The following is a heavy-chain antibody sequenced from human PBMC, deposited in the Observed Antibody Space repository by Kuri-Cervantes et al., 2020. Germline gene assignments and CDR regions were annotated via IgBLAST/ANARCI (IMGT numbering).Heavy chain of an antibody. J-gene: IGHJ4*02. V-gene: IGHV3-23*01. CDR3: AKVLAQQYQWLGYFDY. CDR2: IGGSSGTT. CDR1: GFTFSSFA. Sequence: GESLKISCVASGFTFSSFAMSWVRQAPGKGLEWVSVIGGSSGTTFYADSVRGRFTISKDNSKNTLYLQMNSLRAEDTAVYYCAKVLAQQYQWLGYFDYWGQGTLVTVSS. D-gene: IGHD6-19*01.